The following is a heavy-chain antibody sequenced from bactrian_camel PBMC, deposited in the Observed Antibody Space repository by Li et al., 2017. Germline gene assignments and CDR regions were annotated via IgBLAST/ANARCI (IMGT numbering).Heavy chain of an antibody. CDR2: ISRSEISQ. V-gene: IGHV3S1*01. D-gene: IGHD8*01. Sequence: HVQLVESGGGSVQPGGSLRLSCSASVFNDGAHCMGRVRLAPGKGLEFEWIARISRSEISQPYVDYPDSVLGRFTISRDDARNTLYLQLNNLILEDTSMYYCAALTSDGRCSLRSDFQYWGQGTQVTVS. J-gene: IGHJ4*01. CDR3: AALTSDGRCSLRSDFQY. CDR1: VFNDGAHC.